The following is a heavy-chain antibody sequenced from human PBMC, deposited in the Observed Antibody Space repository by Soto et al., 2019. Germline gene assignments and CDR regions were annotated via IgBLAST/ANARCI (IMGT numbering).Heavy chain of an antibody. CDR1: GGTFSSYT. J-gene: IGHJ4*02. V-gene: IGHV1-69*08. Sequence: QVQLVQSGAEVKKPGSSVKVSCKASGGTFSSYTISWVRQAPGQGLEWMGRIIPILGIANYAQKFQGRVTITADKYTRTAHMELRNLRSEDTAVDYCGGEEYYYGSGAFFDYWGQGTLVTVSS. D-gene: IGHD3-10*01. CDR3: GGEEYYYGSGAFFDY. CDR2: IIPILGIA.